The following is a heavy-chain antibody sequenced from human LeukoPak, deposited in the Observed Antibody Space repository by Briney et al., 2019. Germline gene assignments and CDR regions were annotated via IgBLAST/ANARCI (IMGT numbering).Heavy chain of an antibody. J-gene: IGHJ2*01. CDR1: GGPISGSY. V-gene: IGHV4-4*07. D-gene: IGHD3-16*01. CDR2: IYNNENT. Sequence: SETLSLTCTVSGGPISGSYWSWIRQPAGKGLEWIGRIYNNENTNYNPSLKSRVTMSVDTSKNQFSLKLSSVTAADTAVYYCARGPSTGGGNWYFDLWGRGTLVTVSS. CDR3: ARGPSTGGGNWYFDL.